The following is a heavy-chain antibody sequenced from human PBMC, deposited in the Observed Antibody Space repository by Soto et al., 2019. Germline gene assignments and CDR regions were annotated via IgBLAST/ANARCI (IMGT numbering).Heavy chain of an antibody. CDR3: ARINDYGDYWVVDY. CDR1: GGSISSSSYY. Sequence: SETLSLTCTVSGGSISSSSYYWGWIRQPPGKGLEWIGSIYYSGSTYYNPSLKSRVTISVDTSKNQFSLKLSSVTAADTAVYYCARINDYGDYWVVDYWGQGTLVTVSS. CDR2: IYYSGST. D-gene: IGHD4-17*01. V-gene: IGHV4-39*01. J-gene: IGHJ4*02.